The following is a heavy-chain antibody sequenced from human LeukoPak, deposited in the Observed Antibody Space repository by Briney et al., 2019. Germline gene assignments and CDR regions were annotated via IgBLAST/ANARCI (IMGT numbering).Heavy chain of an antibody. CDR2: IDPSDSYT. J-gene: IGHJ5*02. CDR3: ARHEANYGSGSYSPFDP. D-gene: IGHD3-10*01. Sequence: GESLRISCKASGYSFTSYWISWVRPMPGKGLEWMGRIDPSDSYTDYSPSFQGHVTISADKSISTAYLQWSSLRASDTAMYYCARHEANYGSGSYSPFDPWGQGTLVTVSS. CDR1: GYSFTSYW. V-gene: IGHV5-10-1*01.